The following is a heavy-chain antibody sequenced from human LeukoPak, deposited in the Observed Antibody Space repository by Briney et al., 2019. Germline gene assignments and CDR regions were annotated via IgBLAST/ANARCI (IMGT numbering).Heavy chain of an antibody. Sequence: PSETLSLTCTLSGGSVTTSSFYWAWIRQPPGKGLECIGTIYYSGITYYHSSLKSRVTISVDTSKNQFSLKLRSVTAADTAVYYCARDLVTVTKGFDIWGQGTMVSVSS. V-gene: IGHV4-39*07. J-gene: IGHJ3*02. CDR1: GGSVTTSSFY. CDR2: IYYSGIT. D-gene: IGHD4-17*01. CDR3: ARDLVTVTKGFDI.